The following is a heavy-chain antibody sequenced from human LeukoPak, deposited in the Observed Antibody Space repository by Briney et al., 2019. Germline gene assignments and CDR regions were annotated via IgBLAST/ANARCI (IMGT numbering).Heavy chain of an antibody. J-gene: IGHJ5*02. V-gene: IGHV4-4*07. CDR2: IYTSGST. CDR1: GGSFSGYY. CDR3: ARERAVAGTGFDP. Sequence: SETLSLTCAVYGGSFSGYYWSWIRQPAGKGLEWIGRIYTSGSTNYNPSLKSRVTISVDTSKNQFSLKLSSVTAADTAVYYCARERAVAGTGFDPWGLGTLVTVSS. D-gene: IGHD6-19*01.